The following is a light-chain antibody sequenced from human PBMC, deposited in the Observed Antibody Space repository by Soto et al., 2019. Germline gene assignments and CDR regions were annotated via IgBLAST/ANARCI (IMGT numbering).Light chain of an antibody. V-gene: IGKV3-20*01. CDR1: QSISSY. J-gene: IGKJ3*01. Sequence: EIVLTQSPGTLSLSPGERATLSCRASQSISSYLAWYQQKPGQAPRLLIYGVSSRATGIPDRFSGSGSGTDFTLTISRLEPEDFAVYYCQQYGSSPLLTLGPGTKVDIK. CDR3: QQYGSSPLLT. CDR2: GVS.